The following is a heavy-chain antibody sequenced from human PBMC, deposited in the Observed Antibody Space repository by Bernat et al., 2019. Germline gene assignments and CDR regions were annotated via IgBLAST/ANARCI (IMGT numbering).Heavy chain of an antibody. CDR1: GGSFSGYY. CDR2: INHSGST. CDR3: ARRWWGYSGYDFTADY. D-gene: IGHD5-12*01. J-gene: IGHJ4*02. Sequence: QVQLQQWGAGLLKPSETLSLTCAVYGGSFSGYYWSWIRQPPGKGLEWIGEINHSGSTNYNPSLKSRVTISVDTSKNQFSLKLSSVTAADTAVYYCARRWWGYSGYDFTADYWGQGTLVTVSS. V-gene: IGHV4-34*01.